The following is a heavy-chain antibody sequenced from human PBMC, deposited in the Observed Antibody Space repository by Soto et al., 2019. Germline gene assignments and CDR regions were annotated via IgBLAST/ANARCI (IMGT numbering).Heavy chain of an antibody. CDR2: VSGLGATT. D-gene: IGHD6-6*01. J-gene: IGHJ4*02. CDR1: GFTFNSYA. Sequence: LRLSCAASGFTFNSYAMSWVRQAPGKGLEWVSGVSGLGATTHYADSVQGRFTISRDNSRNTLYLQMNSLRAEDTAVYYCAKLSQYSSSYYFTSWGQGTLVTVSS. CDR3: AKLSQYSSSYYFTS. V-gene: IGHV3-23*01.